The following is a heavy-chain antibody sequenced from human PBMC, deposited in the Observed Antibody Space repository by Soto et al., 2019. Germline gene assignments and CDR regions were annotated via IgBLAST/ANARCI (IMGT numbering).Heavy chain of an antibody. CDR3: ARHPGIVAVYFDY. D-gene: IGHD6-13*01. V-gene: IGHV3-11*01. CDR2: ISSSGSTI. Sequence: GGSLRLSCAVSGLTFSDYYMSWIRQAPGKGLEWVSYISSSGSTIYYADSVKGRFTMSRDNAKNSLYLQMNSLRAEDTAMYYCARHPGIVAVYFDYWGQGTVVTVSS. J-gene: IGHJ4*02. CDR1: GLTFSDYY.